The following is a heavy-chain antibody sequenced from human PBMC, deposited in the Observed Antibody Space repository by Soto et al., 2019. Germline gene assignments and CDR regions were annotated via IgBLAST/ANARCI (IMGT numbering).Heavy chain of an antibody. Sequence: EASVKVSCKTSGYTFAAYYLHWVRQAPGQGLEWMGFIFPNSVGSTTSAPQFEGRVTMTRDSSISTAYLELSGLTSEDTGVYYCAKDEGGIFDSWGQGTLVTVSS. CDR2: IFPNSVGST. D-gene: IGHD3-16*01. CDR3: AKDEGGIFDS. CDR1: GYTFAAYY. V-gene: IGHV1-2*02. J-gene: IGHJ4*01.